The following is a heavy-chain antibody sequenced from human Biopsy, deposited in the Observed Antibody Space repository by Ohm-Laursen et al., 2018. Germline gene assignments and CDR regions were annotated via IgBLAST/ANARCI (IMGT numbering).Heavy chain of an antibody. V-gene: IGHV3-21*01. Sequence: SLRLSSSASRLTLSGYKLNSVRQAPGTGLQPVSSISRRSTYIYYADSVKGRFTISRDNAKNSLSLQMNSLRADDTAVYYCATSGAADSWGNYYGMDVWGQGTTVTVSS. J-gene: IGHJ6*02. CDR2: ISRRSTYI. CDR3: ATSGAADSWGNYYGMDV. CDR1: RLTLSGYK. D-gene: IGHD3-16*01.